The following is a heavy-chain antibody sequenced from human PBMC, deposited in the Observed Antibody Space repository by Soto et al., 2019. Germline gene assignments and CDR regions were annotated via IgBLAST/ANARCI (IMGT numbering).Heavy chain of an antibody. CDR1: GYTFTSYG. CDR3: ERGRYRDY. Sequence: QVHLVQSGAEVKKPGASVKVSCKGSGYTFTSYGITWVRQAPGQGLEWMGWISAHNGNTDYAQKLQGRVTVTRDTSTSTAYMELRSLRSDDKAVYYCERGRYRDYWGQGALVTVYS. D-gene: IGHD1-1*01. CDR2: ISAHNGNT. J-gene: IGHJ4*02. V-gene: IGHV1-18*01.